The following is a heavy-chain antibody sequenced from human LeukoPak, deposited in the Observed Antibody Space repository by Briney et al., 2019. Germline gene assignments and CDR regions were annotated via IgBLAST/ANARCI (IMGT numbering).Heavy chain of an antibody. D-gene: IGHD3-3*01. J-gene: IGHJ5*02. CDR1: GGSISSYY. CDR3: ARGESKDLWSGSLGWFDP. CDR2: IYYSGST. Sequence: SETLSLTCTVSGGSISSYYWSWIRQPPGKGLEWVGYIYYSGSTNYNPSLKSRVTISVDTSKNQFSLKLSSVTAADTAVYYCARGESKDLWSGSLGWFDPWGQGTLVTVSS. V-gene: IGHV4-59*01.